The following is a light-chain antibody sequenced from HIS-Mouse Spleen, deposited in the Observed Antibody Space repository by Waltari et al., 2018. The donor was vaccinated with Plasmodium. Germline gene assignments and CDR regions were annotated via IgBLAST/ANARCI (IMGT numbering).Light chain of an antibody. CDR1: QSVSSN. CDR3: QQYKNWPPLT. Sequence: EIVMTQSPATLSVSPGERATLSCRASQSVSSNLAWYQQKPGQAPRILIYGASTRATGIPARFSGSGCGTEFTLIISSMQSEDFAVYYCQQYKNWPPLTFGGGTKVESK. V-gene: IGKV3-15*01. CDR2: GAS. J-gene: IGKJ4*01.